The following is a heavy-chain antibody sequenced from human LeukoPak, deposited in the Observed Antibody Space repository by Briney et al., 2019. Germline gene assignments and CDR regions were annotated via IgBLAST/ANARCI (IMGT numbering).Heavy chain of an antibody. V-gene: IGHV1-2*02. CDR1: GYTFTGYY. D-gene: IGHD5-24*01. J-gene: IGHJ4*02. CDR2: INPNSGGT. Sequence: ASVKVSCKASGYTFTGYYMHWVRQAPGQGLEWMGWINPNSGGTNYAQKFQGRVTMTRDTSISTAYMELNRLRSDDTAVYYCARGGWLQSETYDYWGQGTLVTVSS. CDR3: ARGGWLQSETYDY.